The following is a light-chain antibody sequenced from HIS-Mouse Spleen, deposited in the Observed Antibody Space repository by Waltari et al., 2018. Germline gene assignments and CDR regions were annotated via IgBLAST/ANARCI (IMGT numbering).Light chain of an antibody. J-gene: IGLJ2*01. Sequence: QSALTQPASVSGSPGQSITISCTGTSSDVGSYNLVSWYQQHPGKAPKLMIYEGSKLPAGVSNRFSVSKSGNTASLTISWLQAEDEADYYCCSYAGSSTFVVFGGGTKLTVL. CDR1: SSDVGSYNL. CDR3: CSYAGSSTFVV. V-gene: IGLV2-23*01. CDR2: EGS.